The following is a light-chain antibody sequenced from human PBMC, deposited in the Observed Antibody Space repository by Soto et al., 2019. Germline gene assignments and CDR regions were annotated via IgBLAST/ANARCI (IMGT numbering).Light chain of an antibody. CDR3: QQYGSSPPNT. Sequence: EIVLTQSPGTLSLSPGERATLSCRASQSVRSSYLAWYQQKPGQAPRLLIYGASIRATGVPDRFSGSGSGTDFTLTISRLEPEDFAVYYCQQYGSSPPNTFGPGAKVDIK. CDR2: GAS. V-gene: IGKV3-20*01. CDR1: QSVRSSY. J-gene: IGKJ3*01.